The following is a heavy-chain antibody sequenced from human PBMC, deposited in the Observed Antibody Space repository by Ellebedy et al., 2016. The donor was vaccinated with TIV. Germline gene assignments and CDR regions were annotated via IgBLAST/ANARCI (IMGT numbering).Heavy chain of an antibody. CDR1: EFTFSSYA. D-gene: IGHD2-21*02. Sequence: GESLKISXAASEFTFSSYAMNWVRQAPGKGLEWVSSISSSSDYIYYADSVKGRFTISRDNAKNSLFLQMNSLRAEDTAVYYCARDRHLVVTAILDYWGQGTLVTVSS. CDR3: ARDRHLVVTAILDY. V-gene: IGHV3-21*01. CDR2: ISSSSDYI. J-gene: IGHJ4*02.